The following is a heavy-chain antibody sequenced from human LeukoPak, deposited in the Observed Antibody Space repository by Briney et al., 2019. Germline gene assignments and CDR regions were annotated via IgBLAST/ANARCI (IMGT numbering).Heavy chain of an antibody. CDR1: GFTFSSYA. J-gene: IGHJ4*02. V-gene: IGHV3-30-3*01. CDR2: ISYDGSNK. D-gene: IGHD3-3*01. Sequence: AGGSLRLSCAASGFTFSSYAMHWVRQAPGKGLEWVAVISYDGSNKYYADSMKGRFTISRDNSKNTLYLQMNSLRAEDTAVYYCARDLTRRAGSRWTPPNYWGQGTLVIVSS. CDR3: ARDLTRRAGSRWTPPNY.